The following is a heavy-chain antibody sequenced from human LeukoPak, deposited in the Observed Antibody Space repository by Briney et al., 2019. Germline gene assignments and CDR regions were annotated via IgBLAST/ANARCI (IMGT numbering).Heavy chain of an antibody. J-gene: IGHJ4*02. D-gene: IGHD1-14*01. Sequence: SVKVSCKASGGTFSSYAISWVRQAPGQGLEWMGRIIPILGIANYAQRFQGRVTITADKSTSTAYMELSSLRSEDTAVYCCARSPQADGKDFDYWGQGTLVTVSS. V-gene: IGHV1-69*04. CDR2: IIPILGIA. CDR1: GGTFSSYA. CDR3: ARSPQADGKDFDY.